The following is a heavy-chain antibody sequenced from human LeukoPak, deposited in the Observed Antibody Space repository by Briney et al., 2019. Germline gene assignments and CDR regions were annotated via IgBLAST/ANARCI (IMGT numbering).Heavy chain of an antibody. Sequence: GGSLRLSCAASGFTFSSYAMHWVRQAPGKGLEWVAVISYDGSNKYYADSVKGRFTISRDNSKNTLYLQMNCLRAEDTAVYYCARAMQWYYFDYWGQGTLVTVSS. CDR1: GFTFSSYA. D-gene: IGHD6-19*01. CDR2: ISYDGSNK. J-gene: IGHJ4*02. V-gene: IGHV3-30*04. CDR3: ARAMQWYYFDY.